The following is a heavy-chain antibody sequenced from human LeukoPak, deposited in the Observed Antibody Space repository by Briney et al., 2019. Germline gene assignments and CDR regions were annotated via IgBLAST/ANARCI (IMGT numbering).Heavy chain of an antibody. CDR2: VKSKTHGGTT. J-gene: IGHJ4*02. V-gene: IGHV3-15*01. CDR1: GFTISSAW. CDR3: TTGHGSGSYYNGDY. D-gene: IGHD3-10*01. Sequence: GGSLRLSCAASGFTISSAWMSWVRQAPGKGLEWVGRVKSKTHGGTTDYAAPVKGRFTILRDDSKNTLYLQMDSLKTEDTAVYYCTTGHGSGSYYNGDYWGQGTLVTVSS.